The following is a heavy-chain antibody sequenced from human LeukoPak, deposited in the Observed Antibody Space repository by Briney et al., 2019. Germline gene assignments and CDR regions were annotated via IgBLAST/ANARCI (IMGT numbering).Heavy chain of an antibody. V-gene: IGHV3-23*01. Sequence: PGGSLRLSCAASGFTFSNLAIRWVRQVPGKGLEWVSSIDGSGDKTHYPDSVRGRFTVSRDNSKNTLCLQMNSLRVEDTATYFCAKVQFNWGPIDYWGQGTPVIVSS. CDR3: AKVQFNWGPIDY. D-gene: IGHD7-27*01. CDR2: IDGSGDKT. CDR1: GFTFSNLA. J-gene: IGHJ4*02.